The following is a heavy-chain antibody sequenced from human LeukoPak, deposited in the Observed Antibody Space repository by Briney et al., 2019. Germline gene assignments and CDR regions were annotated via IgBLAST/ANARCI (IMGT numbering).Heavy chain of an antibody. V-gene: IGHV3-21*04. J-gene: IGHJ4*02. CDR2: ISSSSSYI. D-gene: IGHD3-22*01. CDR3: AKDHAYDTSGYYYDY. Sequence: GGSLRLSSAASGFTFSSYSMNWVRRAPGKGLEWASCISSSSSYIYYADSVKGRFTISRDNAKNSLYLQMNSLRAEDTAVYYCAKDHAYDTSGYYYDYWGQGTLVTVSS. CDR1: GFTFSSYS.